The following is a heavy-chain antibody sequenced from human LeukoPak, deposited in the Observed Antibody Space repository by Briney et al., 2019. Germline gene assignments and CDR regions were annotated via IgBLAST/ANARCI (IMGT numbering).Heavy chain of an antibody. CDR2: IYSGGGT. D-gene: IGHD6-6*01. Sequence: GGSLRLSCVASGFPFNKFLMHWVRQAPGKGLEWVSVIYSGGGTKYADSVKGRFTISRDNSKNTLYLQMNSLRAEDTAVYYCARVVPAVKGAYFDYWGQGTRVTLSS. V-gene: IGHV3-53*01. CDR3: ARVVPAVKGAYFDY. J-gene: IGHJ4*02. CDR1: GFPFNKFL.